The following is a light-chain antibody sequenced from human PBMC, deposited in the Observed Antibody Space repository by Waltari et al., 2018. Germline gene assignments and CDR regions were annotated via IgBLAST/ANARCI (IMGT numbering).Light chain of an antibody. Sequence: EIVMTQSPATLSVSPGERATLSCRASQSVSSKLAWYQQKPGQAPRLLIYGASTRATGIPARFSGSGSGTEFTLTISSLQSEDFAVYYCQQYNNWPRRLTFGGGTKVEIK. CDR3: QQYNNWPRRLT. CDR1: QSVSSK. V-gene: IGKV3-15*01. CDR2: GAS. J-gene: IGKJ4*01.